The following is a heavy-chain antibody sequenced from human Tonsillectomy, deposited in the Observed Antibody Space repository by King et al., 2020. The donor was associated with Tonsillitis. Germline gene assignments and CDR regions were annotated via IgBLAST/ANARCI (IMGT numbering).Heavy chain of an antibody. Sequence: QLVQSGGGLVQPGRSLRLSCTASGFTFGDYAVSWVRQAPGKGLGWLGFVKSKAYGGTTQYAAPVKGRFSISRDYSKSIAYLQMNSLKTEDTAVYYCTLHSAPPVWGQGTLVTVSS. D-gene: IGHD5-18*01. J-gene: IGHJ4*02. CDR3: TLHSAPPV. V-gene: IGHV3-49*04. CDR1: GFTFGDYA. CDR2: VKSKAYGGTT.